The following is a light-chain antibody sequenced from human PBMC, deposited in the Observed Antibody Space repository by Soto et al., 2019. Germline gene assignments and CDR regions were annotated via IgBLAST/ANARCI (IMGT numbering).Light chain of an antibody. J-gene: IGKJ4*01. CDR3: QQYNSYPLT. V-gene: IGKV1-5*03. CDR1: QSISSW. CDR2: KAS. Sequence: DIQMTQSPSTLSASVGDRVTITCRASQSISSWLAWYQQKPGKAPNLLIYKASSLESGVPSRFSGSGSGTEFTLTITSLQPDDFASYYCQQYNSYPLTCGGGTKVEIK.